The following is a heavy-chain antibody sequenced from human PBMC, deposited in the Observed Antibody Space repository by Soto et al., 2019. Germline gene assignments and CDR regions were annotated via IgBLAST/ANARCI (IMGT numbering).Heavy chain of an antibody. CDR2: LSADGSSR. Sequence: QPGGSLRLSCAASGFTFSSYGMHWVRQAPGKGLEWVALLSADGSSRFYADSVKGRFTISRDNSENTLYLQMNGLRNDDTAVYYCAKDRNSFGYDSFVHWGQGTLVTVSS. CDR1: GFTFSSYG. D-gene: IGHD3-16*01. V-gene: IGHV3-30*18. J-gene: IGHJ4*02. CDR3: AKDRNSFGYDSFVH.